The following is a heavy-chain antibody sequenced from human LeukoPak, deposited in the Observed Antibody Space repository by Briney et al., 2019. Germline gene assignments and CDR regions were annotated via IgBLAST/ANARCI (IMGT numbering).Heavy chain of an antibody. J-gene: IGHJ6*02. CDR3: AIFRRYQRYYYYYGMDV. CDR1: GDTFSSYA. D-gene: IGHD3-9*01. CDR2: IIPIFGTA. Sequence: PAASVKVSCKASGDTFSSYAISWVRQAPGQGLEWMGGIIPIFGTANYAQKFQGRVTITADESTSTAYMELSSLRSEDTAVYYCAIFRRYQRYYYYYGMDVWGQGTTVTVSS. V-gene: IGHV1-69*13.